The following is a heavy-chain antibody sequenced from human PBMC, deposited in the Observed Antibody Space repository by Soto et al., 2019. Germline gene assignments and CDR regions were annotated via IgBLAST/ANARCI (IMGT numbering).Heavy chain of an antibody. CDR3: AKDATAVNGVWDPFDM. V-gene: IGHV3-23*01. CDR2: VGGSDTDK. J-gene: IGHJ3*02. Sequence: GGSLRLSCAASGFTFSAYPMSWVRQAPGKGLQWVSGVGGSDTDKHYADSVRGRFTVSRDNSKNTLYLQMNSLRADDTAVYYCAKDATAVNGVWDPFDMWGQGTEVTVSS. CDR1: GFTFSAYP. D-gene: IGHD2-8*01.